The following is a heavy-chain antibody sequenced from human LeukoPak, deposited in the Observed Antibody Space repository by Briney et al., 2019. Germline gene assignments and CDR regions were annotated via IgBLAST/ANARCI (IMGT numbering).Heavy chain of an antibody. CDR2: INHSGST. J-gene: IGHJ5*02. CDR3: AREPGYCSGGSCYGGWFDP. Sequence: SETLSLTCAVYGGSFSGYYWSWIRQPPGKGLEWIGEINHSGSTNYNPSLKSRVTISVATSKNQFSLNLSSVAAADTAVYYCAREPGYCSGGSCYGGWFDPWGQGTLVTVSS. V-gene: IGHV4-34*01. CDR1: GGSFSGYY. D-gene: IGHD2-15*01.